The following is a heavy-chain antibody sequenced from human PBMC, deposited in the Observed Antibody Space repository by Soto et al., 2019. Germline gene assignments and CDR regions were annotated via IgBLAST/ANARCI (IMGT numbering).Heavy chain of an antibody. Sequence: SQTLSLTCTVSGGSISSYYWSWIRQPPGKGLEWIGYIYYSGSTNYNPSLKSRVTISVDTSKNQFSLKLSSVTAADTAVYYCARDHWEPVGWFDPWGQGTLVTVSS. CDR2: IYYSGST. D-gene: IGHD7-27*01. V-gene: IGHV4-59*01. CDR3: ARDHWEPVGWFDP. CDR1: GGSISSYY. J-gene: IGHJ5*02.